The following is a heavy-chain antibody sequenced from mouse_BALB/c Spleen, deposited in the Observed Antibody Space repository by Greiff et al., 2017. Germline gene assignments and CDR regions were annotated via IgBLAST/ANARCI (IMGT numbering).Heavy chain of an antibody. CDR2: IWGDGST. CDR1: GFSLTGYG. Sequence: VKLMESGPGLVAPSQSLSITCTVSGFSLTGYGVNWVRQPPGKGLEWLGMIWGDGSTDYNSALKSRLSISKDNSKSQVFLKMNSLQANDTAIYYCAKTGIGDAMDYWGQGTSVTVSS. J-gene: IGHJ4*01. CDR3: AKTGIGDAMDY. D-gene: IGHD4-1*01. V-gene: IGHV2-6-7*01.